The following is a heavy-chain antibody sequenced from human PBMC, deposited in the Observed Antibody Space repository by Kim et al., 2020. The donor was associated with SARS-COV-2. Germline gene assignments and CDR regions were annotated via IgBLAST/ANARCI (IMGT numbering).Heavy chain of an antibody. V-gene: IGHV4-31*01. Sequence: SETLSLTCTVSGGSISSGGYYWSWIRQHPGKGLEWIGYIYYSGSTYYNPSLKSQVTISVDTSKNQFSLKLSSVTAADTAVYYCARDTGPTGGFDPWGEGTLVAVSS. J-gene: IGHJ5*02. D-gene: IGHD7-27*01. CDR2: IYYSGST. CDR3: ARDTGPTGGFDP. CDR1: GGSISSGGYY.